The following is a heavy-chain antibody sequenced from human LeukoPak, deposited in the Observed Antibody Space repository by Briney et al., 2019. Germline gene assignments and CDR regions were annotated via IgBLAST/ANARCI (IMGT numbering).Heavy chain of an antibody. V-gene: IGHV4-39*07. D-gene: IGHD6-6*01. Sequence: NPSETLSLTCTVSGGSVSSSSYYWSWIRQPPGKGLEWIGEINHSGSTNYNPSLKSRVTISVDTSKNQFSLKLSSVTAADTAVYYCASPDSSSSFGFDYWGQGTLVTVSS. CDR2: INHSGST. CDR1: GGSVSSSSYY. J-gene: IGHJ4*02. CDR3: ASPDSSSSFGFDY.